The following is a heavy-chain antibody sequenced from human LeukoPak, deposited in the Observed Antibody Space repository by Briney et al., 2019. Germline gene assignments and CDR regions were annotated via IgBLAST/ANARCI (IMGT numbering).Heavy chain of an antibody. CDR3: ASPWGRAFDM. Sequence: GGSLRLSCAASGFTFSSYEMNWVRQAPGKGLEWISYISGSATIIYHADSVKGRFTISRDNAKNSLYLQMNSLRAEDTAVYYCASPWGRAFDMWGQGTMVTVSS. D-gene: IGHD3-16*01. CDR1: GFTFSSYE. CDR2: ISGSATII. J-gene: IGHJ3*02. V-gene: IGHV3-48*03.